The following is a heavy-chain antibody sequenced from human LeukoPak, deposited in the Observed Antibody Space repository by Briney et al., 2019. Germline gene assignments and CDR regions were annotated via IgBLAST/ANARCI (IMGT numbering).Heavy chain of an antibody. CDR1: GFTFSSYA. Sequence: GGSLRLSCAASGFTFSSYAMHWVRQAPGKGLEYVSAISSNGGSTYYANSVKGRFTISRDNSKNTLYLQMGSLRAEDMAVYYCARGQATVPPNYWGQGTLVTVSS. D-gene: IGHD4-17*01. CDR2: ISSNGGST. CDR3: ARGQATVPPNY. J-gene: IGHJ4*02. V-gene: IGHV3-64*01.